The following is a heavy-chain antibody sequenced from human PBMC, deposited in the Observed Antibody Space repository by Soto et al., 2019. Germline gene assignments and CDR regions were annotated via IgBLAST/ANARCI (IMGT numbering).Heavy chain of an antibody. D-gene: IGHD6-13*01. V-gene: IGHV4-59*01. CDR3: ARVMAAAGTLDSDY. J-gene: IGHJ4*02. CDR1: GGSISSYY. Sequence: SETLSLTCTVSGGSISSYYWSWIRQPPGKGLEWIGYIYYSGSTNYNPSLKSRVTISVDTSKNQFSLKLSSVTAADTAVYYCARVMAAAGTLDSDYWGQGTLVTVSS. CDR2: IYYSGST.